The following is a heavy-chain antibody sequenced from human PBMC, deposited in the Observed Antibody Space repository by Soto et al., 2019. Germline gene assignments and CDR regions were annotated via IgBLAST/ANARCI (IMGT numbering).Heavy chain of an antibody. J-gene: IGHJ4*01. V-gene: IGHV3-23*01. CDR3: AKGRPITVYGVDIIFDY. CDR2: ISGSGDNT. Sequence: AGGSLRLSCKSSGFSFSDYAMTWVRQAPGKGLEWVSVISGSGDNTFYAASVKGRFAISRDNSKNVLYLQMNSLSADDAAVYFCAKGRPITVYGVDIIFDYWGLVALVTVSS. D-gene: IGHD3-3*01. CDR1: GFSFSDYA.